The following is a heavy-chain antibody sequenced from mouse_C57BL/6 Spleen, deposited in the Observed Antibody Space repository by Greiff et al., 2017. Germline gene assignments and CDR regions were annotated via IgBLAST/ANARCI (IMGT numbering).Heavy chain of an antibody. CDR2: IRSKSNNYAT. CDR1: GFSFNTYA. CDR3: VRQTGAWFAY. Sequence: EVQGVESGGGLVQPKGSLKLSCAASGFSFNTYAMNWVRQAPGKGLEWVARIRSKSNNYATYYADSVKDRFTISRDDSESMLYLQMNNLKTEDTAMYYCVRQTGAWFAYWGQGTLVTVSA. V-gene: IGHV10-1*01. J-gene: IGHJ3*01. D-gene: IGHD4-1*01.